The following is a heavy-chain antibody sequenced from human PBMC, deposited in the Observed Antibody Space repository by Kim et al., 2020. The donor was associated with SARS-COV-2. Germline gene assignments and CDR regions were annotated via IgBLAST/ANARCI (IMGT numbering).Heavy chain of an antibody. CDR2: IYTGGSKT. CDR1: GFTFSTYA. D-gene: IGHD3-16*01. Sequence: GGSLRLSCAASGFTFSTYAMSWVRQAPGKGLEWVSVIYTGGSKTHYIDSVKGRFSISRDNSTSTLYLEMNSLRADDTAVSYCAKAKGGPRPFFYYYGLDV. V-gene: IGHV3-23*03. J-gene: IGHJ6*01. CDR3: AKAKGGPRPFFYYYGLDV.